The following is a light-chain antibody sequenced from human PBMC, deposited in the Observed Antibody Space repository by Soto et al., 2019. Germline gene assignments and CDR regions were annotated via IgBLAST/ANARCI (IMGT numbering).Light chain of an antibody. CDR3: QSDDGSLSYV. Sequence: QSVLTQPPSVSGAPGQRVTISCTGSSSNIGEGYDVHWYQQLPGTAPKLLIYGNSNRPSGVPDRFSGSKSGTSASLAITGLQAEDEADSYCQSDDGSLSYVCGTGTKLTVL. CDR1: SSNIGEGYD. CDR2: GNS. V-gene: IGLV1-40*01. J-gene: IGLJ1*01.